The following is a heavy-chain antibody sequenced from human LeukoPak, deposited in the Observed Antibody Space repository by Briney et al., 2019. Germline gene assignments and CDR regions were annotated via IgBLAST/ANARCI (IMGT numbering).Heavy chain of an antibody. J-gene: IGHJ4*02. CDR1: GYTFTGYY. CDR2: INPNSGGT. V-gene: IGHV1-2*02. D-gene: IGHD6-19*01. CDR3: ARSARRTLIAVAGDFDY. Sequence: ASVKVSCKASGYTFTGYYMHWVRQAPGQGLEWMGWINPNSGGTNYAQKFQGRVTMTRDTSISTAYMELSRLRSDDTAVYYCARSARRTLIAVAGDFDYWGQGTLVTVSS.